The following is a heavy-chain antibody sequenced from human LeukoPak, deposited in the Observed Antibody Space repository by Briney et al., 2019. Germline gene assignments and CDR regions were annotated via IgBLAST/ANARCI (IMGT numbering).Heavy chain of an antibody. CDR3: ARTFPTPYYYDSRGYPRPFDC. CDR1: GYTFTSSG. CDR2: ISAYSGNT. J-gene: IGHJ4*02. Sequence: ASVKLSCKASGYTFTSSGISWVRHAPGQGLEWMGCISAYSGNTNCAQKLQGRVTMTTDTSTSTAYMELRSLRSDDTAVYYCARTFPTPYYYDSRGYPRPFDCWGQGTLVTVSS. V-gene: IGHV1-18*01. D-gene: IGHD3-22*01.